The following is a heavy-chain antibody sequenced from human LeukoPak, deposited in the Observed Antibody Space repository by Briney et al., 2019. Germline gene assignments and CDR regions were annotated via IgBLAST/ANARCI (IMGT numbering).Heavy chain of an antibody. CDR1: GFTFSSYG. CDR3: AKGGASVTRYVDY. D-gene: IGHD4-17*01. J-gene: IGHJ4*02. V-gene: IGHV3-23*01. CDR2: ISGSGGST. Sequence: GGTLRLSCAASGFTFSSYGMSWVRQAPGKGLEWVSAISGSGGSTYYADSVKGRFTISRDNSQNTLYLQMNSLRPEDTAVYYCAKGGASVTRYVDYWGQGTLVTVSS.